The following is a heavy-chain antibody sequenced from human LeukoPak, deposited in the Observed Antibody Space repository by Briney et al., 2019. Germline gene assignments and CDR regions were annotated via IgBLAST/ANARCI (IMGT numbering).Heavy chain of an antibody. Sequence: PSETLTLTCAVYGGSFRGYYWICIPQPPGKGLEWIGEINHSGSTNYNPSLKSRVTISVDTSKNQFSLKLSSVTAADTAVYYCARGSGVRGANGGSTSDYWGQGTLVTVSS. D-gene: IGHD3-10*01. J-gene: IGHJ4*02. CDR2: INHSGST. V-gene: IGHV4-34*01. CDR1: GGSFRGYY. CDR3: ARGSGVRGANGGSTSDY.